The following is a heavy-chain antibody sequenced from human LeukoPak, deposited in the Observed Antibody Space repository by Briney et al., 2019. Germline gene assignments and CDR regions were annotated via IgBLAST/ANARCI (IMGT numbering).Heavy chain of an antibody. CDR1: DFTFSSHY. Sequence: PGGSLRLSCAAFDFTFSSHYMSWFRQAPGKGLEWVSLIYSGGTTSYADSVKGRFTISRDNAKNTLYLQMNSLRAEDTAVYYCATGNSGFMAYWGQGTLITVSS. CDR2: IYSGGTT. V-gene: IGHV3-53*01. J-gene: IGHJ4*02. CDR3: ATGNSGFMAY. D-gene: IGHD3-22*01.